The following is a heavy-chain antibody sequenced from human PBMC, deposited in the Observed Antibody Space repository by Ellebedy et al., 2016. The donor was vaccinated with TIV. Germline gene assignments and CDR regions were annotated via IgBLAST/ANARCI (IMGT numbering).Heavy chain of an antibody. CDR3: ARQGLRGWFDP. J-gene: IGHJ5*02. CDR2: IYYSGST. Sequence: MPSETLSLTCAVSGGSISSGGYYWSSIRQHPGKGLEWIGFIYYSGSTNYNPSLKNRVTISGDTSKNQFSLKLSSVTAADTAVYYCARQGLRGWFDPWGQGTPVTVSS. V-gene: IGHV4-31*11. CDR1: GGSISSGGYY. D-gene: IGHD5-12*01.